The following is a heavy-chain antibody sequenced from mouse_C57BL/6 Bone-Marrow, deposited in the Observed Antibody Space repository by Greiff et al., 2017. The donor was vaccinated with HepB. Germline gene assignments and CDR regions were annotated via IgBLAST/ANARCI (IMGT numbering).Heavy chain of an antibody. CDR3: ARAGTLFYY. CDR2: ISDGGSYT. J-gene: IGHJ2*01. Sequence: EVKLMESGGGLVKPGGSLKLSCAASGFTFSSYAMSWVRQTPEKRLEWVGTISDGGSYTYYPQNVKGRFTISRDNAKNNLYLQMSHLKSEETAMYYCARAGTLFYYWGQGTTLTVSS. V-gene: IGHV5-4*03. CDR1: GFTFSSYA.